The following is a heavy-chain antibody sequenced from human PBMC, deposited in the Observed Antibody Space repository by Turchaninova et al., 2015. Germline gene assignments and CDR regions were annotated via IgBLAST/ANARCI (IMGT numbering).Heavy chain of an antibody. D-gene: IGHD3-10*01. CDR1: GFIFGDYA. CDR3: TRQGYHYGSGSYYDVS. Sequence: LVESXGGLVXPGRXXRLSXTASGFIFGDYAISWVRQAPGKGLGGVAFSRSKPSGGTPEHAASVKGRFTISRDDSKSIAYLQMNSLKTEDTAVYYCTRQGYHYGSGSYYDVSWGQGTLVTVSS. V-gene: IGHV3-49*04. CDR2: SRSKPSGGTP. J-gene: IGHJ5*02.